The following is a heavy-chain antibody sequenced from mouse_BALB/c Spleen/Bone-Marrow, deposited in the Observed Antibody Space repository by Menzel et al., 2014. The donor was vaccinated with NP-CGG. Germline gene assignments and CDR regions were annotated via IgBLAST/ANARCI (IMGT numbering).Heavy chain of an antibody. J-gene: IGHJ3*01. CDR3: ARSRTGFAY. Sequence: QVQLQQSGAELVRPGTSVKVSCKASGYAFTNYLIEWVKQRPGQGLEWIGVINPGSGGTNYNEKFKGKATLTADKSSSTAYMQLSSLTSDDSAVYFCARSRTGFAYWGQGTLVTVFA. CDR2: INPGSGGT. CDR1: GYAFTNYL. V-gene: IGHV1-54*03.